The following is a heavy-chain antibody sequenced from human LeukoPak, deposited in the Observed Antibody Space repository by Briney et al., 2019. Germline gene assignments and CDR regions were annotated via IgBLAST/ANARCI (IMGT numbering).Heavy chain of an antibody. CDR2: VYTSGST. V-gene: IGHV4-61*02. D-gene: IGHD3-22*01. Sequence: SETLSLTCTVSGGSISSGSDYWSWIRQPAGKGVGWVGGVYTSGSTNYHPSLKRGATISVDTSKHQFSLKLTSVTAADTAVYYSARDSGGSTYDRSGFDDAFDIWGKGTMVTVSS. CDR3: ARDSGGSTYDRSGFDDAFDI. CDR1: GGSISSGSDY. J-gene: IGHJ3*02.